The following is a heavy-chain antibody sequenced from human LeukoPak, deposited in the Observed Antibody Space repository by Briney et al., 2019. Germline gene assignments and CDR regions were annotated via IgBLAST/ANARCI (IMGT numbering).Heavy chain of an antibody. CDR2: ISAYNGNT. J-gene: IGHJ4*02. D-gene: IGHD3-9*01. V-gene: IGHV1-18*01. CDR1: GYTFTSYG. CDR3: ARVGWLKSPDW. Sequence: ASVTVSCKASGYTFTSYGISWVRQAPGQGLEWMGWISAYNGNTNCAQKLQGRVTMTTDTSTRTAYMELRSLRSDDTAVYYCARVGWLKSPDWWGQGTLVTVSS.